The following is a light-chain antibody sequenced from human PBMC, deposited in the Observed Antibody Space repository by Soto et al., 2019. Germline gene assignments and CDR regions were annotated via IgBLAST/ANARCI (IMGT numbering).Light chain of an antibody. J-gene: IGKJ2*01. V-gene: IGKV1-33*01. CDR1: QDISNY. CDR2: DAS. CDR3: QQYDNLPPYT. Sequence: DLQMTQSPSSLSASVGDRVTITCQASQDISNYLNWYQQKPGKAPKLLIYDASNLETGVPSRFSGSGSGTDFTFTISSLQAEDIATYYCQQYDNLPPYTFSQGTKLEIK.